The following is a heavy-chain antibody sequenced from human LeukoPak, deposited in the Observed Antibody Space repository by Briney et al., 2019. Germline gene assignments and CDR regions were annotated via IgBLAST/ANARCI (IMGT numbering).Heavy chain of an antibody. V-gene: IGHV3-43*01. CDR1: GFKFDDYS. CDR2: INRDGGRT. Sequence: GGSLRLSCAASGFKFDDYSMHWVRQAPGKGLEWVSLINRDGGRTFYADSVKGRFTISRDNAKNSLYLQMNSLRAEDTAVYYCARDRRTTVTTYFDYWGQGTLVTVSS. D-gene: IGHD4-11*01. CDR3: ARDRRTTVTTYFDY. J-gene: IGHJ4*02.